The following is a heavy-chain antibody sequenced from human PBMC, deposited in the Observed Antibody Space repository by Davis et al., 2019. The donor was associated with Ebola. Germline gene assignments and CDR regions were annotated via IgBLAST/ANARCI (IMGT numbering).Heavy chain of an antibody. CDR3: ARGGYSTQGPDY. J-gene: IGHJ4*02. CDR1: EFTFSGYA. V-gene: IGHV3-23*01. Sequence: GWSLRLSCAASEFTFSGYAMSWVRQAPGKGLEWVSAISGSGGSTYYAGSVKGRFTISRDNSRNTLYLQMNSLRAEDTAVYYCARGGYSTQGPDYWGQGTLVTVSS. D-gene: IGHD6-13*01. CDR2: ISGSGGST.